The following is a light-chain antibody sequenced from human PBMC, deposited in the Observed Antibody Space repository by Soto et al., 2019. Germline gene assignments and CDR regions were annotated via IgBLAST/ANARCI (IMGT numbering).Light chain of an antibody. CDR3: QQGHSSPYT. Sequence: DIQLTQSPSSLSASVGDRVTITCRASQSIGSHLNWYQQKPGKAPKLLIYAAYSLEGGVPSRFSASGSGTDLTLTISSIQPEDFATYYCQQGHSSPYTFGQGTKLEIK. CDR1: QSIGSH. CDR2: AAY. J-gene: IGKJ2*01. V-gene: IGKV1-39*01.